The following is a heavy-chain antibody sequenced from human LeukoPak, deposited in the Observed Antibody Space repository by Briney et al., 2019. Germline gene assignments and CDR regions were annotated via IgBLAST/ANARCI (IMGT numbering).Heavy chain of an antibody. Sequence: GESLKISCKGSGYIFTNYWIGWVRQMPGKGLEWMGIIYPRDSDTRYSPSFQGQVTISADKSISTAYLQWSRLKASDAAMYFCARRPSLAASGYWFGPWGPGTLVPVS. V-gene: IGHV5-51*01. J-gene: IGHJ5*02. CDR1: GYIFTNYW. D-gene: IGHD6-13*01. CDR2: IYPRDSDT. CDR3: ARRPSLAASGYWFGP.